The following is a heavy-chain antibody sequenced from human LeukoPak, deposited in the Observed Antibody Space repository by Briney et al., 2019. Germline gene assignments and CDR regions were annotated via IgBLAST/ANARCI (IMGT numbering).Heavy chain of an antibody. V-gene: IGHV3-30*18. CDR3: AKAFMSYYFDY. CDR2: ISYDGSNK. CDR1: GLTFSSYG. D-gene: IGHD1-26*01. Sequence: GRSLRLSCAASGLTFSSYGMHWVRQAPGKGLEWVAVISYDGSNKYYADSVKGRFTISRDNSKNTLYLQMNSLRAEDTAVYYCAKAFMSYYFDYWGQGTLVTVSS. J-gene: IGHJ4*02.